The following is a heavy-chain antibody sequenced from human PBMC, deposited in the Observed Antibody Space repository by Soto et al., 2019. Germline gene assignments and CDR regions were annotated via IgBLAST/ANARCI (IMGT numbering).Heavy chain of an antibody. Sequence: QLQLQESGPGLVKPSETLSLTCTVSGGSISSSSYYWGWIRQPPGKGLEWIGSIYYSGSTYYNPSLNSRVTISVDTSKNQFSLKLGSVTAADTAVYYCARLDIVEMATPRWGQGTLVTVSS. J-gene: IGHJ4*02. CDR1: GGSISSSSYY. CDR3: ARLDIVEMATPR. D-gene: IGHD2-15*01. V-gene: IGHV4-39*01. CDR2: IYYSGST.